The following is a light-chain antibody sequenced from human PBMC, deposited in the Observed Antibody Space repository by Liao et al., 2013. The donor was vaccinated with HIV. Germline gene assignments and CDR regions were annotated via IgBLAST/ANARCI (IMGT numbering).Light chain of an antibody. J-gene: IGLJ2*01. CDR2: YDN. CDR3: QVWDSNHDHLGVV. Sequence: SYELTQPPSVSVSPGQTARITCSGDALPKQYAYWYQQKPGQAPVVVIYYDNDRPSGIPERFSGSNSGNTATLSISRVEAGDEADYYCQVWDSNHDHLGVVFGGGTKLTVL. V-gene: IGLV3-21*01. CDR1: ALPKQY.